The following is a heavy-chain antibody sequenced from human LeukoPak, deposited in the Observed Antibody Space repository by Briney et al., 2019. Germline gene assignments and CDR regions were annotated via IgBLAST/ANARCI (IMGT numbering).Heavy chain of an antibody. CDR3: AREGYSSGAYYFDY. J-gene: IGHJ4*02. Sequence: KPSETLSLTCTVSGGSISSYCWSWIRQPPGKGLEWIGYIYYSGSTNYNPSLKSRVTISVDTSKNQFSLKLSSVTAADTAVYYCAREGYSSGAYYFDYWGQGTLVTVSS. CDR1: GGSISSYC. D-gene: IGHD6-19*01. CDR2: IYYSGST. V-gene: IGHV4-59*01.